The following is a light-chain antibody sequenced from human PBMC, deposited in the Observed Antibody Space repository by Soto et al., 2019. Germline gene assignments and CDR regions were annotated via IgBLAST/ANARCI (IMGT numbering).Light chain of an antibody. CDR1: QSISSW. J-gene: IGKJ1*01. CDR3: QQYNSYSPET. V-gene: IGKV1-5*01. Sequence: DIQMTQSPSTLSASVGDRVTITCRASQSISSWLAWYQQKPGKAPKLLIYDASSLESGVPSRFSGSGSETEFTLTISSLQPDDFATYYCQQYNSYSPETFGQGTKVEIK. CDR2: DAS.